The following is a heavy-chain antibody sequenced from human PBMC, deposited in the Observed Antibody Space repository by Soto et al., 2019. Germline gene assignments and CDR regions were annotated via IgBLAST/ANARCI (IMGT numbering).Heavy chain of an antibody. CDR1: GYSFSTFG. D-gene: IGHD3-16*01. Sequence: GASVKVSCKASGYSFSTFGISWVRQAPGQGLEWLGWISTDSGDTKYAENFQDRITMTTDTSTNTAYMELRSLRSDDTAVYYCARDWRLYVLPDYWGQGTLVTVSS. V-gene: IGHV1-18*01. J-gene: IGHJ4*02. CDR2: ISTDSGDT. CDR3: ARDWRLYVLPDY.